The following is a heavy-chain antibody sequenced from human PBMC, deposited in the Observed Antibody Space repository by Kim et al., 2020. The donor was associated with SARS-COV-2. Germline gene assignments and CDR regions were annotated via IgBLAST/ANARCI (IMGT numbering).Heavy chain of an antibody. CDR1: GGSFSGYY. CDR3: ARSMVRGVRGPVKWFDP. D-gene: IGHD3-10*01. Sequence: SETLSLTCAVYGGSFSGYYWSWIRQPPGKGLEWIGEINHSGSTNYNPSLKSRVTISVDTSKNQFSLKLSSVTAADTAVYYCARSMVRGVRGPVKWFDPWGQGTLVTVSS. CDR2: INHSGST. V-gene: IGHV4-34*01. J-gene: IGHJ5*02.